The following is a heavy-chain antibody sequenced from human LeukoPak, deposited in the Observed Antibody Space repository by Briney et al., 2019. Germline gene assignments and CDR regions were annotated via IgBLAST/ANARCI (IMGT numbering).Heavy chain of an antibody. CDR1: GYTFTSYD. D-gene: IGHD5-12*01. Sequence: VASVKVSCKASGYTFTSYDINWVRQATGQGLEWMGWMNPNSGNTGYAQKFQGRVTITRNTSISTAFMELSSLRSEDTAVYYCARGQGYSTYYFDYWGQGTLVTVSS. V-gene: IGHV1-8*03. CDR3: ARGQGYSTYYFDY. CDR2: MNPNSGNT. J-gene: IGHJ4*02.